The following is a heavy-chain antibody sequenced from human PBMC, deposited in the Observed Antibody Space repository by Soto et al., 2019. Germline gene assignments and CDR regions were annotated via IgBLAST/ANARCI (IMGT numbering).Heavy chain of an antibody. D-gene: IGHD6-19*01. CDR3: AKRVSGWYWIDY. J-gene: IGHJ4*02. CDR2: ITGSSGKT. Sequence: GGSLRLSCAASGFTFSSYAMSWVRQAPGKGPEWASAITGSSGKTHYADSVKGRFTISRDNSKNTLYLQMNSLRADDTAIYYCAKRVSGWYWIDYWGQGTLVTVSS. V-gene: IGHV3-23*01. CDR1: GFTFSSYA.